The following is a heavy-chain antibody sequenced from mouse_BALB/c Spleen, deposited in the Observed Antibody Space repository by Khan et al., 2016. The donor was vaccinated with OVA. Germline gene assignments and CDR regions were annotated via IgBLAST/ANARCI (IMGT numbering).Heavy chain of an antibody. CDR3: ARGGYGTSFAY. D-gene: IGHD2-10*02. Sequence: VQLQQSGAELVRPGASVKLSCKASGYTFTSFWMNWVKERPGQGLEWIGMIDHSDSETHYNQMFKDKATLTVDKSSSTAYMQLSGLTSEDSAVYYCARGGYGTSFAYWGQGTLVTVSA. V-gene: IGHV1-61*01. J-gene: IGHJ3*01. CDR2: IDHSDSET. CDR1: GYTFTSFW.